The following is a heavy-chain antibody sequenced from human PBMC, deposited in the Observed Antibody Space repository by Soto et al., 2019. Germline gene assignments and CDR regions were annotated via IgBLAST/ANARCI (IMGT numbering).Heavy chain of an antibody. CDR1: GYAFTTYG. J-gene: IGHJ4*02. V-gene: IGHV1-18*01. CDR3: ARGRYGDY. CDR2: ISAHNGNT. D-gene: IGHD1-1*01. Sequence: QVHLVQSGAEVKKPGASVKVSCQASGYAFTTYGITWVRQAPGQGLEWMGWISAHNGNTNYAQKLQGRVTVTRDTSTSTAYMELRSLISDATAVYYCARGRYGDYWGQGALVTVSS.